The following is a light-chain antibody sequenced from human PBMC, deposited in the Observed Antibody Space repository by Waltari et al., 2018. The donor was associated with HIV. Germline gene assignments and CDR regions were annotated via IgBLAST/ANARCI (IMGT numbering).Light chain of an antibody. CDR1: QSVNSNY. CDR2: GAS. CDR3: QQYGASPYT. V-gene: IGKV3-20*01. Sequence: EIVLTQSPGPLSLSPGERATLSCRASQSVNSNYLAWYQQKPGQAPRLLIYGASSRATGVPDRCSGSGSGTDFTLTISRLEPEDFAVYYCQQYGASPYTFGQGTKLEIK. J-gene: IGKJ2*01.